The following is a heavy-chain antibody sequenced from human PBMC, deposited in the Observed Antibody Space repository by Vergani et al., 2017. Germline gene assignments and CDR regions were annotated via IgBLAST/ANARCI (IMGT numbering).Heavy chain of an antibody. V-gene: IGHV1-69*13. CDR2: IIPIFGTA. CDR3: ARDRIGATITDAFDI. Sequence: QVQLVQSGAEVKKPGSSVKVSCNASGGTFSSYAISWVRQAPGQGLEWMGGIIPIFGTANYEQKFQGRVTITADESTSTAYMELSSLRSEDTAVYYCARDRIGATITDAFDIWGQGTMVTVSS. CDR1: GGTFSSYA. J-gene: IGHJ3*02. D-gene: IGHD5-12*01.